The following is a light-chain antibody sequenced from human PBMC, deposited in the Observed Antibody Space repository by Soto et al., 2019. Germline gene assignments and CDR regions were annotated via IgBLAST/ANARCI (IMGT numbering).Light chain of an antibody. V-gene: IGKV1-9*01. CDR3: QQLNSYPPT. J-gene: IGKJ4*01. Sequence: VHLRQSASSVSSSVGDRVTITYAASQAITNNLAWYQQKPGHPPRLLIYEESTLHSGVPSRFSGRKVGTQFILTIDSLQPEDFATYYCQQLNSYPPTFGGATKV. CDR2: EES. CDR1: QAITNN.